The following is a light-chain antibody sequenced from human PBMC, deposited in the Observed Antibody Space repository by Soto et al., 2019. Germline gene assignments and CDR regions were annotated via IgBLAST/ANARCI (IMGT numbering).Light chain of an antibody. V-gene: IGLV2-11*01. CDR1: SSDVGRYNY. Sequence: QSVLTQPRSVSGSPGQSVAISCAGTSSDVGRYNYVSWYQQYPGKAPKLIIYDVTKRPSGVPDRFSGSKSGNTASLTIAGLQAEDEADYCCCTVAGLFGGGTQLTVL. CDR3: CTVAGL. CDR2: DVT. J-gene: IGLJ2*01.